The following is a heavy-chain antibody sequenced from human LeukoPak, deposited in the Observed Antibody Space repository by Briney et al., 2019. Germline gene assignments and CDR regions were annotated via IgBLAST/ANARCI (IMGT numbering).Heavy chain of an antibody. Sequence: GGSLRLACAASGFTVSSNYMSWVRLAPGEWLGWVSFIYSGVSTYYADSLKGRFTISRDDSRNNLYLQMNSLRAEDTAVYYCARDQPYSSGWYPSNYGMDVWGQGTTVTVSS. V-gene: IGHV3-66*01. D-gene: IGHD6-19*01. J-gene: IGHJ6*02. CDR1: GFTVSSNY. CDR3: ARDQPYSSGWYPSNYGMDV. CDR2: IYSGVST.